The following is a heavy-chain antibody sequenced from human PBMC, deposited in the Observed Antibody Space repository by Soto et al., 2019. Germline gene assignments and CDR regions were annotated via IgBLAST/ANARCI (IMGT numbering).Heavy chain of an antibody. V-gene: IGHV3-30*18. Sequence: GGSLRLSCAASGFTFNNYGMHWVRQAPGKGLEWVVVISFDGRNTYYADSVRGRFTISRDNSKNTLYLQMNSLRAEDTAVYYCAKDKKFTIFGGDYYYGMDVWGQGTTVTVSS. CDR2: ISFDGRNT. CDR3: AKDKKFTIFGGDYYYGMDV. J-gene: IGHJ6*02. D-gene: IGHD3-3*01. CDR1: GFTFNNYG.